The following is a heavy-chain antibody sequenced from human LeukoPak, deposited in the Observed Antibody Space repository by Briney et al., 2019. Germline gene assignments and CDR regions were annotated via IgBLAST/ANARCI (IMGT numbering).Heavy chain of an antibody. CDR2: IYISGST. D-gene: IGHD4-17*01. V-gene: IGHV4-61*02. CDR1: GASISSGSYY. J-gene: IGHJ3*02. CDR3: ARDPEDKNGDYGAFDI. Sequence: PSETLSLTCTVSGASISSGSYYWSWIRQPAGKGLEWIGRIYISGSTNYNPSLKSRVTISVDTSKNQFSLKLSSVTAADTAVYYCARDPEDKNGDYGAFDIWGQGTMVTVSS.